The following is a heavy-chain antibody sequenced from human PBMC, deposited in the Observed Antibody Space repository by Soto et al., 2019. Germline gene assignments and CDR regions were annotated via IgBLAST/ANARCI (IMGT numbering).Heavy chain of an antibody. Sequence: QVQLQESGPGLVKPSQTLSLTCTVSGGSISSGGYYWSWIRQHPGKGLEWIGYIYYSGSTYYNPSLKSRVTISVDTSKNPFSLKLSSVTAADTAVYYCARALPQGSESFRYFDYWGQGTLVTVSS. CDR3: ARALPQGSESFRYFDY. CDR2: IYYSGST. V-gene: IGHV4-31*03. CDR1: GGSISSGGYY. J-gene: IGHJ4*02. D-gene: IGHD3-16*01.